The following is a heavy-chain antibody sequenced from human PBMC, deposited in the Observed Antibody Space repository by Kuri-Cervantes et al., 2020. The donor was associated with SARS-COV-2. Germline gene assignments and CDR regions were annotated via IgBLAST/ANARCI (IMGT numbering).Heavy chain of an antibody. CDR2: IWYDGSNK. D-gene: IGHD2-2*01. V-gene: IGHV3-33*01. Sequence: LSLTCAASGFTFSSYGMHWVRQAPGKGLEWVAVIWYDGSNKYYADSVKGRFTISRDNSKNTLYLQMNSLRAEDTAVYYCARDLVPAAMLDYWGQGTLVTVSS. CDR3: ARDLVPAAMLDY. J-gene: IGHJ4*02. CDR1: GFTFSSYG.